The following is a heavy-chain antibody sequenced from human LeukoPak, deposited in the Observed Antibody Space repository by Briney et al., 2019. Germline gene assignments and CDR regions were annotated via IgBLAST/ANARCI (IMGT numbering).Heavy chain of an antibody. V-gene: IGHV3-30*18. J-gene: IGHJ4*02. Sequence: GRSLRLFCAASGFTFSSYGMHWVRQAPGKGLEWVAVISYDGSNKYYADSVKGRFTISRDNSKNTLYLQMNSLRAEDTAVYYCAKASDPEYFDYWGQGTLVTVSS. CDR2: ISYDGSNK. CDR1: GFTFSSYG. CDR3: AKASDPEYFDY.